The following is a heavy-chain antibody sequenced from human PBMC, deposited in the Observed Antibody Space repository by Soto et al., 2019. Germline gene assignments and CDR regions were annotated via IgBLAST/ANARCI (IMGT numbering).Heavy chain of an antibody. V-gene: IGHV3-11*05. CDR3: ARSGDNYNVLDY. J-gene: IGHJ4*02. Sequence: QVQLVESGGGLVKPGGSLRLTCAASGFSISDHYMSWIRQAPGKGLEWVSYSSNSGTFTKYADSVKGRFSITRDNAKNLLYLEINSVRGEDTAIYYCARSGDNYNVLDYWGQGTPVTVSS. CDR2: SSNSGTFT. CDR1: GFSISDHY. D-gene: IGHD3-10*02.